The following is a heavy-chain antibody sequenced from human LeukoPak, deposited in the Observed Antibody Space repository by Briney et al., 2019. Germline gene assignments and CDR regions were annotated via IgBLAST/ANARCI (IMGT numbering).Heavy chain of an antibody. CDR3: ARAHPPYYDFWSGYVDY. J-gene: IGHJ4*02. CDR1: GFTFRSHG. V-gene: IGHV3-33*01. D-gene: IGHD3-3*01. Sequence: GTSLRLSCAASGFTFRSHGMHWVRQAPGKGLEWVAFIWYDGSNKYYTDSVKGRFTISRDNSKNTLYLQMNSLRAEDTAVYYCARAHPPYYDFWSGYVDYWGQGTLVTVSS. CDR2: IWYDGSNK.